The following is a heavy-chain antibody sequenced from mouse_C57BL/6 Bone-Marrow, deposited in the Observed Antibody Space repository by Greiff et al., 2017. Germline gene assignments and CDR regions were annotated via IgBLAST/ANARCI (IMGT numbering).Heavy chain of an antibody. D-gene: IGHD2-3*01. J-gene: IGHJ3*01. V-gene: IGHV10-1*01. CDR3: VIHRDGYYETDAFAY. CDR2: IRSKSNNYAT. Sequence: EVQRVESGGGLVQPKGSLKLSCAASGFSFNTYAMNWVRQAPGKGLEWVARIRSKSNNYATYYADSVKDRFTISRDDSDRLLYLQMNNLKTEDTAMYYCVIHRDGYYETDAFAYWGQGTLVTVSA. CDR1: GFSFNTYA.